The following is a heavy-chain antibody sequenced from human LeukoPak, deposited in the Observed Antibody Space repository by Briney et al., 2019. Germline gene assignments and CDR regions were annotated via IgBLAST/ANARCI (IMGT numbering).Heavy chain of an antibody. CDR2: IRGSGGST. J-gene: IGHJ6*03. V-gene: IGHV3-23*01. CDR3: AKAGYQLLNSYMDV. D-gene: IGHD2-2*01. Sequence: GGSLRLSCAASGFTFSSYAMSWVRQAPGKGLEWVSAIRGSGGSTYYADSVKGRFTISRDNSKNTLYLQMNSLRAEDTAVYYCAKAGYQLLNSYMDVWGKGTTVTVSS. CDR1: GFTFSSYA.